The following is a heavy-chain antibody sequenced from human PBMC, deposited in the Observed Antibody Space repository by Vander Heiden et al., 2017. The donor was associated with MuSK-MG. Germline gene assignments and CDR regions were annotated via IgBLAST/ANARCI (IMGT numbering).Heavy chain of an antibody. D-gene: IGHD3-10*01. CDR1: GFTFSNAW. CDR3: NTGGYYFDF. J-gene: IGHJ4*02. CDR2: IKSKTDGGTA. Sequence: EVQLVDSGGGLVKPGASLRLSCAASGFTFSNAWMNWVRQAPGKGLEWLGRIKSKTDGGTADDAAPVKGRFTISRDDSKNTVYMKMKRLKTEDAAIDYCNTGGYYFDFWGQGTLVTVSS. V-gene: IGHV3-15*01.